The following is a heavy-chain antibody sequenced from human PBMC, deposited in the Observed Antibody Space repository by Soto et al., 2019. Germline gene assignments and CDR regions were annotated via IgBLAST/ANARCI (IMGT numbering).Heavy chain of an antibody. D-gene: IGHD3-16*01. CDR3: ARGSWGEQLIPGKYGLTLFDY. Sequence: PGGSLRLCCAASGFTFSSYAMHWVRQAPGKGLEWVAVISYDGSNKYYADSVKGRFTISRDNSKNTLYLQMNSLRAEDTAVYYCARGSWGEQLIPGKYGLTLFDYWGQGTLVTVSS. CDR1: GFTFSSYA. J-gene: IGHJ4*02. CDR2: ISYDGSNK. V-gene: IGHV3-30-3*01.